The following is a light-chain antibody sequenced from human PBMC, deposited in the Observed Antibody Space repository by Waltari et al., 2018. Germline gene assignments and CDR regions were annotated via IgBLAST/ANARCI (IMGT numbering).Light chain of an antibody. CDR2: DVA. J-gene: IGLJ1*01. CDR1: SSDVGGYNF. Sequence: QSALTQPASVSGSPGQSISISCTGTSSDVGGYNFVSWYQQHPGKAPQLMIYDVANRPSGVSDRFSGSKSGNTASRTISGLQAEDEADYYCSSYTSSSTRVFGTGTKVTVL. CDR3: SSYTSSSTRV. V-gene: IGLV2-14*03.